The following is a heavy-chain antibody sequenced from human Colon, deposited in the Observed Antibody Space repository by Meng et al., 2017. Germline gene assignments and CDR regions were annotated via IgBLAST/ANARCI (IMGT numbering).Heavy chain of an antibody. Sequence: QVQLQQSGPGLVMPSQTLSLTCVISRDSVSSNTAAWNWIRQSPSRGLEWLGRTYYRDKWDNEYAVSVKSRMTFNADTSKNQVYLQVNSVTPEDTAVYYCARDHGYSYGLPLDYWGQGILVTVSS. CDR3: ARDHGYSYGLPLDY. CDR1: RDSVSSNTAA. V-gene: IGHV6-1*01. D-gene: IGHD5-18*01. J-gene: IGHJ4*02. CDR2: TYYRDKWDN.